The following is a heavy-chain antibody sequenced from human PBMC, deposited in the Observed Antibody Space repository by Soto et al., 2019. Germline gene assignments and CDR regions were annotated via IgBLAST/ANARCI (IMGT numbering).Heavy chain of an antibody. CDR3: AASIFYYGMDV. CDR1: GYTFTNYW. J-gene: IGHJ6*02. CDR2: IYPGDSDT. Sequence: PGESLQISCKGFGYTFTNYWIGWVRQMPGKGPEWMGIIYPGDSDTKYNPSFRGQVTISADKSITTTYLQWSSLKASDTAIYYCAASIFYYGMDVWGQGTTVTVSS. V-gene: IGHV5-51*01.